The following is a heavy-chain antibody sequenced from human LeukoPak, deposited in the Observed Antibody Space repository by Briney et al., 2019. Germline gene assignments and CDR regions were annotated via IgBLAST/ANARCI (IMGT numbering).Heavy chain of an antibody. J-gene: IGHJ4*02. CDR1: GGSINRSNYY. Sequence: SETLSLTCTVSGGSINRSNYYWGWIRQPPGKGLEWIGSIFYSGTTYYNPSLKSRVTISVDTSKNQFSLKLSSVTAADTAVYYCARRGWSGYPYFDYWGQGTLVTVSS. V-gene: IGHV4-39*01. CDR2: IFYSGTT. D-gene: IGHD3-3*01. CDR3: ARRGWSGYPYFDY.